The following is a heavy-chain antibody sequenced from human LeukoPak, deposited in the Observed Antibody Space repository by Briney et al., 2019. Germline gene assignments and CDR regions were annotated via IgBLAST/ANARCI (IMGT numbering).Heavy chain of an antibody. CDR1: GYSISSGYY. V-gene: IGHV4-38-2*02. CDR2: IYHSGST. J-gene: IGHJ4*02. Sequence: SETLSLTCTVSGYSISSGYYWGWIRQPPGKGLEWIGSIYHSGSTYYNPSLKSRVTISVDTSKNQFSLKLSSVTAADTAVYYCARGAAMVKSDYWGQGTLVTVSS. D-gene: IGHD5-18*01. CDR3: ARGAAMVKSDY.